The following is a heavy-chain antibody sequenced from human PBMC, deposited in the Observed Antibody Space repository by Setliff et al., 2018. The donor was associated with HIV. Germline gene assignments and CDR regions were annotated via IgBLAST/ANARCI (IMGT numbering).Heavy chain of an antibody. V-gene: IGHV4-39*01. CDR1: GGSISSSSYY. Sequence: SETLSLTCTVSGGSISSSSYYWGWIRQPPGKGLEWIGSIYYSGSTYYNPSLKSRVAISVDTSKNQFSLKLSSVTAADTAVYYCARHERSIFRVTYSYYMDVWGKGTTVTVSS. J-gene: IGHJ6*03. CDR3: ARHERSIFRVTYSYYMDV. D-gene: IGHD3-3*01. CDR2: IYYSGST.